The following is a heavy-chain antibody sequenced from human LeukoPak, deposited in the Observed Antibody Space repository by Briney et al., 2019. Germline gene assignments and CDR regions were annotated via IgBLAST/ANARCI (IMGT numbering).Heavy chain of an antibody. V-gene: IGHV3-23*01. CDR2: ISGSGGST. D-gene: IGHD2-21*02. Sequence: GGSLRLSCAASGFTFSSYAMSWVRQAPGKGLEWVSAISGSGGSTYYADSVKGRFTISRDDSKNTLYLQMNSLRAEDTAVYYCAKGQHIVVVTAIPDWFDPWGQGTLVIVSS. J-gene: IGHJ5*02. CDR1: GFTFSSYA. CDR3: AKGQHIVVVTAIPDWFDP.